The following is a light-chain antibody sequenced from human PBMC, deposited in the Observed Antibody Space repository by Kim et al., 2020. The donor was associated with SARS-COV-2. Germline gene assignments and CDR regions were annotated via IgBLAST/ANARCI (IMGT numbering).Light chain of an antibody. CDR3: GSFTTNRTLI. Sequence: GQSIAISCTGTSSDIGAYKYVSWYQQQPDGAPKVLIYDVNRRPSGISNRFSGAKSDNTASLTISGLQAEDEADYYCGSFTTNRTLIFGGGTQLTVL. CDR2: DVN. CDR1: SSDIGAYKY. J-gene: IGLJ2*01. V-gene: IGLV2-14*04.